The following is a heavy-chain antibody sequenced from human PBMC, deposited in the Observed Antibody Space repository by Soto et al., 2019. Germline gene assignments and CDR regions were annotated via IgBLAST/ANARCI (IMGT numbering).Heavy chain of an antibody. CDR2: ISGSGGST. Sequence: EVHLLESGGGLVQPGGSLRLSCAASGFTFSSYAMSWVRQAPGKGLEWVSAISGSGGSTYYADSVKGRFTISRDNSKNTLYLQMNSLRAEYTAVYDRAKDRFCCNPVHFDYWGQGTLVTVSS. D-gene: IGHD2-15*01. V-gene: IGHV3-23*01. CDR3: AKDRFCCNPVHFDY. CDR1: GFTFSSYA. J-gene: IGHJ4*02.